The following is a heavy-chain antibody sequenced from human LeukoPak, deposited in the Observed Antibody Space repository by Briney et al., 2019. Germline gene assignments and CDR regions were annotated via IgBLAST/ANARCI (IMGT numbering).Heavy chain of an antibody. CDR2: IYYSGST. CDR1: GGSISSYY. J-gene: IGHJ4*02. D-gene: IGHD2-21*01. V-gene: IGHV4-59*01. CDR3: ARVVWSSYYFDY. Sequence: ASETLSLTCTVSGGSISSYYWSWIRQPPGKGLEWIGYIYYSGSTNYNPSLKSRVTISVDTSMNQFPLKLSSVTAADTAVYYCARVVWSSYYFDYWGQGTLVTVSS.